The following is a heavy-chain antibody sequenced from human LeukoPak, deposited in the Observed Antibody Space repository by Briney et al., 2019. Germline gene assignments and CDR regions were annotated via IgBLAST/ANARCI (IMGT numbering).Heavy chain of an antibody. D-gene: IGHD3-22*01. CDR1: GGSVGSYY. CDR2: INHSGST. J-gene: IGHJ4*02. CDR3: ARGSGYYDSSGYHFDY. V-gene: IGHV4-34*01. Sequence: SETLSLTCSVSGGSVGSYYWSWIRQSPGKGLEWIGEINHSGSTNYNPSLKSRVTISVDTSKNQFSLKLSSVTAADTAVYYCARGSGYYDSSGYHFDYWGQGTLVTVSS.